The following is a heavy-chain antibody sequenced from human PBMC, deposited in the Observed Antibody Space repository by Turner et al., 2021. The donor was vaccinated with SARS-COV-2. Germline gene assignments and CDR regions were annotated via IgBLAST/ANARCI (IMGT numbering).Heavy chain of an antibody. D-gene: IGHD3-16*01. J-gene: IGHJ4*02. CDR3: AKGGWGAFDY. CDR1: GITSTSYS. CDR2: ISGSGVTT. V-gene: IGHV3-23*01. Sequence: EVQLLASGGGLVQPGGSLRLSCAASGITSTSYSMSWVRQAPGKGLEWVSSISGSGVTTYYADSVKSRFTISRDSFNNMVYLQMNSLRADDMAVYYCAKGGWGAFDYWGQGILVIVSS.